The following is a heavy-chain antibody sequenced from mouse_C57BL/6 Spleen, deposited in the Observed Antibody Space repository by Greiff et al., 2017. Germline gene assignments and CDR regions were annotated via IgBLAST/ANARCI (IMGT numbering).Heavy chain of an antibody. D-gene: IGHD1-1*01. J-gene: IGHJ1*03. CDR3: AICSDTRWYFDV. Sequence: QVQLKQPGAELVKPGASVKVSCKASGYTFTSYWMHWVKQRPGQGLEWIGRIHPSDSDTNYNQKFKGKATLTVDKSSSTAYMQLSSLTSEDSAVYYCAICSDTRWYFDVWGTGTTVTVSS. CDR1: GYTFTSYW. CDR2: IHPSDSDT. V-gene: IGHV1-74*01.